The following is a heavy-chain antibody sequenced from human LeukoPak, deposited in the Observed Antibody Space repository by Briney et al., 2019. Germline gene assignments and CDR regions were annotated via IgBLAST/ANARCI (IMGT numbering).Heavy chain of an antibody. Sequence: GGYLRLSCAASGFTFSNSAMSCVRQAPGKGLEWVSTLSGSGITTYYADSVKGRFTISRDNSKNTLYLQMNALRAEDSALYCCAKGIYSSGWSYFDYWGHGTLVTVSS. CDR2: LSGSGITT. CDR3: AKGIYSSGWSYFDY. D-gene: IGHD6-19*01. V-gene: IGHV3-23*01. J-gene: IGHJ4*01. CDR1: GFTFSNSA.